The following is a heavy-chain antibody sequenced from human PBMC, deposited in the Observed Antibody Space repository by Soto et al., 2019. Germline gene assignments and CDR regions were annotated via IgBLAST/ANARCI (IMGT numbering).Heavy chain of an antibody. CDR1: GFTFSGSY. J-gene: IGHJ4*02. Sequence: QVQLVESGGVLVEPGGSLRLSCAASGFTFSGSYMNWIRQAPGKGLEWVSYISNSGSTIYNADSVKGRFTISRDNAKNSLSLQMNSLRAEDTAVYYCARGRYSGGGPYYFAYWGQGTLVTVSS. V-gene: IGHV3-11*01. CDR2: ISNSGSTI. D-gene: IGHD6-19*01. CDR3: ARGRYSGGGPYYFAY.